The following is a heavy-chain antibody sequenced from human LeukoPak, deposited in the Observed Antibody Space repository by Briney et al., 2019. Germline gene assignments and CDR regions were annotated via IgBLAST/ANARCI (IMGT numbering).Heavy chain of an antibody. CDR1: GFFFSNYW. CDR3: ARDTDDFQGLDY. J-gene: IGHJ4*02. CDR2: INLDGNGR. Sequence: PGGSLGLSCAASGFFFSNYWMSWVRQAQGKGLEWVANINLDGNGRFYVDSVKGRFTISRDNNKKSVYLQMNSLRAEDTAVYYCARDTDDFQGLDYWGQGTLVTVSS. V-gene: IGHV3-7*01. D-gene: IGHD3-3*01.